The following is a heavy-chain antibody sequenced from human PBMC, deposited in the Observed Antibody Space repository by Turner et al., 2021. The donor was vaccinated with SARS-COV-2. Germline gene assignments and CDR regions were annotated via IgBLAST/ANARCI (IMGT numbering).Heavy chain of an antibody. CDR3: ARHWEVAAAAYLARFDP. Sequence: QLQLQESGPGLVKPPETLSLTFTVPGGSISSSSYYWGWIRQPPGKGLEWIGSIYYSGSTYYNPSLKSRVTISVDTSKNQFSLKLTSVTAADTAVYFCARHWEVAAAAYLARFDPWGQGTLVTVSS. CDR2: IYYSGST. V-gene: IGHV4-39*01. J-gene: IGHJ5*02. D-gene: IGHD6-13*01. CDR1: GGSISSSSYY.